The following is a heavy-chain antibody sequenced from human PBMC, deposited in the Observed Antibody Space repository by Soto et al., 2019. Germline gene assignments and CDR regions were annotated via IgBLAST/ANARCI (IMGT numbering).Heavy chain of an antibody. D-gene: IGHD3-3*01. CDR1: GFTFSGSA. V-gene: IGHV3-73*01. Sequence: GGSLRLSCAASGFTFSGSAMHWVRQASGKGLEWVGRIRSKANSYATAYAASVKGRFTISRDDSKNTAYLQMNSLKTEDTAVYYCLGSLSGSVGYWGQGTLVTVSS. J-gene: IGHJ4*02. CDR3: LGSLSGSVGY. CDR2: IRSKANSYAT.